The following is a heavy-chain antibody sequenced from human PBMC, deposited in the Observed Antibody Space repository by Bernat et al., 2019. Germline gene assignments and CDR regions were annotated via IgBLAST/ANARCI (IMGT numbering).Heavy chain of an antibody. J-gene: IGHJ4*02. CDR2: ISSSSSYT. CDR3: ARVFLYGSGTYYFDF. D-gene: IGHD3-10*01. V-gene: IGHV3-11*06. CDR1: GFTFSDYY. Sequence: QVQLVESGGGLVKPGGSLRLSCAASGFTFSDYYMSWIRQAPGKGLDWVSYISSSSSYTNYADSVKGRFTISRDNGKNSLYLQMNSLRAEDTAVYNCARVFLYGSGTYYFDFWGQGTLVTVSS.